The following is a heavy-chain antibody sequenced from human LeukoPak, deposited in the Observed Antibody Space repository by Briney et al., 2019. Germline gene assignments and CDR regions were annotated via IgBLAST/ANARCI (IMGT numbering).Heavy chain of an antibody. CDR2: IKEDGSDK. D-gene: IGHD3-3*01. Sequence: GGSLRLSCAASGFTFSNYWMSWVRQTPGKGLEWVTNIKEDGSDKYYVHYLKSRFTISRDNAKNSLYLQMNSLRAEDTAVYYCAKDRTRRAYWGQGTLVTVSS. J-gene: IGHJ4*02. CDR1: GFTFSNYW. CDR3: AKDRTRRAY. V-gene: IGHV3-7*03.